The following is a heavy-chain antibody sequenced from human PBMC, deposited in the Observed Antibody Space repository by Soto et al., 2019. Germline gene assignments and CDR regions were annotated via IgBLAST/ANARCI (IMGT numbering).Heavy chain of an antibody. Sequence: PSETLSLTCSVSGGSISRYYWTWIRRPPGRGLEWVGNIYSSGTTNYNPSLKSRVTISVDTSKNQFSLKLSSVTAADTAVYYCARGLGMFYWGQGTLVTVSS. J-gene: IGHJ4*02. CDR2: IYSSGTT. CDR3: ARGLGMFY. CDR1: GGSISRYY. D-gene: IGHD3-10*01. V-gene: IGHV4-59*12.